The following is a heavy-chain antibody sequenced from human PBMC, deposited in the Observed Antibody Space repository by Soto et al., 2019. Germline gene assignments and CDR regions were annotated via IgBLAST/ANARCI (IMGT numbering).Heavy chain of an antibody. D-gene: IGHD3-10*01. CDR3: AGSYKYGSGTFDAFDT. Sequence: QVQLVQSGTEVKKPGSSVKVSCKASGGTFSSYAISWVRQAPGQGLEWMGGIIPIFGTTNYAQRFQGRVSITADEPTSTTYKELSSLRSEDTAVYYCAGSYKYGSGTFDAFDTWGQGTLVTVSS. CDR1: GGTFSSYA. J-gene: IGHJ3*02. CDR2: IIPIFGTT. V-gene: IGHV1-69*01.